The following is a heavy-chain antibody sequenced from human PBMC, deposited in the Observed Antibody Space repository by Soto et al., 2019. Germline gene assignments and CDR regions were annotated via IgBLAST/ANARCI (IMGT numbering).Heavy chain of an antibody. CDR3: ARLYSSGWYGPGRY. CDR2: INWNGGST. CDR1: GFTFSSYS. V-gene: IGHV3-20*04. D-gene: IGHD6-19*01. Sequence: PGGSLRLSCAASGFTFSSYSMNWVRQAPGKGLEWVSGINWNGGSTGYADSVKGRFTISRDNAKNSLYLQMNSLRAEDTALYCCARLYSSGWYGPGRYWGQGTLVTVSS. J-gene: IGHJ4*02.